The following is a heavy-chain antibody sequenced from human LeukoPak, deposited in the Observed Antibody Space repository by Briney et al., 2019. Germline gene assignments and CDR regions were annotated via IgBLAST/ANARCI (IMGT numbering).Heavy chain of an antibody. CDR2: IYYSGST. D-gene: IGHD3-10*01. Sequence: SETLSLTCTASGGSISSSTYYWGWIRQPPGKGLEWIGSIYYSGSTYYNPSLKSRVTISVDTSKNQFSLKLSSVTAADTAVYYCARRARGAKFGSGAFDIWGQGTMVTVSS. CDR1: GGSISSSTYY. V-gene: IGHV4-39*01. J-gene: IGHJ3*02. CDR3: ARRARGAKFGSGAFDI.